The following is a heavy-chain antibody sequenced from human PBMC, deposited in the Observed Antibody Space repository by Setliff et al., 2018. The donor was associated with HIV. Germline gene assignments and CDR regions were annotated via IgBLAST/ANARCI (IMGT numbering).Heavy chain of an antibody. CDR2: IYHSGST. Sequence: SETLSLTCSVSGGSISSSNYYWGWIRQPPGKRLEWIGSIYHSGSTYYNPSLKSRVTISVDTSKNYFSLELTSVTAADTAAYYCARGHMLITYYYYYYMDVWGKGTTVTVSS. CDR1: GGSISSSNYY. V-gene: IGHV4-39*02. CDR3: ARGHMLITYYYYYYMDV. J-gene: IGHJ6*03. D-gene: IGHD3-10*02.